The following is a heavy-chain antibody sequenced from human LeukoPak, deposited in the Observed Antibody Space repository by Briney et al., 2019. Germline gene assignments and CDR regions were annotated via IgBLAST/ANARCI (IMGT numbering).Heavy chain of an antibody. D-gene: IGHD5-12*01. J-gene: IGHJ4*02. Sequence: GASVKVSCKASGYTFTGYYMHWVRQAPGQGLEWMGRINPNSGGTNYAQKFQGRVTMTRDTSISTAYMELSRLRSDDTAAYYCARVMATIGSIFDYWGQGTLVTVSS. CDR3: ARVMATIGSIFDY. CDR1: GYTFTGYY. CDR2: INPNSGGT. V-gene: IGHV1-2*06.